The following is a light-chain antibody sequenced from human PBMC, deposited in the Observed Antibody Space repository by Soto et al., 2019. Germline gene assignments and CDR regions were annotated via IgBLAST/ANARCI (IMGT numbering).Light chain of an antibody. CDR3: QHYNGYPQT. J-gene: IGKJ5*01. Sequence: DIQMTQSPSSLSASVGDRGTITCRASQTINRDLHWYQHRPGEAPNLLISRASSLQSGVPSRFSGSGSGTGFTLTISGLQPEDSGTYYCQHYNGYPQTFGQGTRLEIK. V-gene: IGKV1-39*01. CDR2: RAS. CDR1: QTINRD.